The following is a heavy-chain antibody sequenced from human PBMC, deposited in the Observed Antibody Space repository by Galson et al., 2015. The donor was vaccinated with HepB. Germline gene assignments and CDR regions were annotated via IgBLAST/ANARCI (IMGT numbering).Heavy chain of an antibody. V-gene: IGHV3-48*01. D-gene: IGHD6-19*01. CDR3: TRVADYGSGFDAFDI. Sequence: SLRLSCAASGFTFSSYTMNWVRQAPGKGLEWVSYISRSSTTIYYADSVKDRFAISRDNAKNSLFLQMHSLTAEDTAVYYCTRVADYGSGFDAFDIWGQGTMVTVSS. CDR1: GFTFSSYT. CDR2: ISRSSTTI. J-gene: IGHJ3*02.